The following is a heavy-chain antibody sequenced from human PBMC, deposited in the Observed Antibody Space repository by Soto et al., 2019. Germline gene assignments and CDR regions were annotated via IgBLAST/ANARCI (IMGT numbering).Heavy chain of an antibody. J-gene: IGHJ5*02. CDR3: PTRPGGGGS. D-gene: IGHD3-10*01. Sequence: EVQLVESGGGLIQPGGSLRLSCAVSGFTVSNNYMSWVRQAPGKGLEGVSVIYSGGYTAYGDSVKGRFTISRDNSKNTLYPPMNRLGPGATAVFSWPTRPGGGGSWGQGTLVTVSS. CDR2: IYSGGYT. V-gene: IGHV3-53*01. CDR1: GFTVSNNY.